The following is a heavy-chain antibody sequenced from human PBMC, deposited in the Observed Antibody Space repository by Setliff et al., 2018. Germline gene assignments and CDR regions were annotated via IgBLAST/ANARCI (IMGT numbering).Heavy chain of an antibody. D-gene: IGHD2-15*01. J-gene: IGHJ6*02. CDR3: AKVGWSYGMDV. Sequence: SVKVSCKASGFTFTSSAVQWVRQARGQRLEWIGWIVVGSGNTNYAQKFQERVTITRDMSTSTAYMELNSLRAEDTAVYYCAKVGWSYGMDVWGQGTTVTVSS. CDR2: IVVGSGNT. CDR1: GFTFTSSA. V-gene: IGHV1-58*01.